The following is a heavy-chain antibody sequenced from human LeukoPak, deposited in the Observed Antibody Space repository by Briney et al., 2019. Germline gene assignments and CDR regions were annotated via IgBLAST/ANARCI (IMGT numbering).Heavy chain of an antibody. V-gene: IGHV3-30*18. CDR2: ISYDGSNK. J-gene: IGHJ4*02. CDR3: AKDVDSSSFDY. D-gene: IGHD6-13*01. Sequence: PGGSLRLSCAASGFSFTNAWMSWVRQAPGKGLEWVAVISYDGSNKYYADSVKGRFTISRDNSKNTLYLQMNSLRAEDTAMYYCAKDVDSSSFDYWGQGTLVTVSS. CDR1: GFSFTNAW.